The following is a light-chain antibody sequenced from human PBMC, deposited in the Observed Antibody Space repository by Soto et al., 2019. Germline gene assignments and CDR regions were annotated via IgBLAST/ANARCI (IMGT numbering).Light chain of an antibody. CDR3: QSYDSSLSAVV. CDR2: GNN. V-gene: IGLV1-40*01. Sequence: QSVLTQPPSMSGAPGQRVTISCTGSSSNIGAGYDVHWYQQLPGTAPKLLIYGNNNRPSGVPDRFSGSKSGTSASLAITGLQADDEADYYCQSYDSSLSAVVFGGGTKVTVL. CDR1: SSNIGAGYD. J-gene: IGLJ2*01.